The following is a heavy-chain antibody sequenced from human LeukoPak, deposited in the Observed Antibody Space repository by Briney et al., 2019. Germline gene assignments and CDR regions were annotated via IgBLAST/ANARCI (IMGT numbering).Heavy chain of an antibody. CDR1: GYTFTSYA. V-gene: IGHV7-4-1*02. Sequence: ASVKVSCKASGYTFTSYAMNWVRQAPGQGLKWMGWINTNTGNPAYAQGFTGRFVFSLDTSVSTAYLQISSLKAEDTAVYYCARDFVVITENWFDPWGQGTLVTVSS. CDR2: INTNTGNP. J-gene: IGHJ5*02. CDR3: ARDFVVITENWFDP. D-gene: IGHD3-22*01.